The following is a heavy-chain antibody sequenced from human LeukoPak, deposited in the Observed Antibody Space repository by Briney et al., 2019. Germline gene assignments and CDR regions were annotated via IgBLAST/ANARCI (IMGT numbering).Heavy chain of an antibody. V-gene: IGHV1-69*04. D-gene: IGHD3-22*01. J-gene: IGHJ6*02. CDR3: ARERITMIVVVINGMDV. CDR2: IIPILGIA. Sequence: GASVKVSCKASGGTFSSYAISWVRQAPGQGLEWMGRIIPILGIANYAQKFQGRVTITADKSTSTAYMELSSLRSEDTAVYYCARERITMIVVVINGMDVWGQGTAVTVSS. CDR1: GGTFSSYA.